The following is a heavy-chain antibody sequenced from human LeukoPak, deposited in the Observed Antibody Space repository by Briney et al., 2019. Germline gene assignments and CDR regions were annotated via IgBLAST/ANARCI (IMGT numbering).Heavy chain of an antibody. CDR2: ISSSGSTI. J-gene: IGHJ6*02. V-gene: IGHV3-11*01. D-gene: IGHD6-13*01. Sequence: GGSLRLSCAASGFTFSDYYMSWLRQAPGKGLEGVSYISSSGSTIYYADSVKGRFTISRDNAKNSLYLQMNSLRAEDTAVYYCARELVRFYYYYGMDVWGQGTTVTVSS. CDR3: ARELVRFYYYYGMDV. CDR1: GFTFSDYY.